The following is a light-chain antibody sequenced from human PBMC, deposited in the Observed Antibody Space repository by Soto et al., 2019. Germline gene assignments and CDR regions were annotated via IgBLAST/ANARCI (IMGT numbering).Light chain of an antibody. V-gene: IGKV3-15*01. J-gene: IGKJ2*01. CDR2: GAS. Sequence: EIVMTQSPATLSVSPGEKATLSCRASQSVSSNLAWYQHKPGQAPRLLIYGASTRATGIPARFSGSGSGTEFTLTISSLQSEDFAVYYCQQYTNCYTFGQGPKLEI. CDR3: QQYTNCYT. CDR1: QSVSSN.